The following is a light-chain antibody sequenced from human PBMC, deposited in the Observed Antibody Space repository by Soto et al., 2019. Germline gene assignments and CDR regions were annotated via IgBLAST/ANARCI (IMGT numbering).Light chain of an antibody. CDR3: QTWDTGARVV. Sequence: QLVLTQSPSASASLGASVKLTCTLSSGHSSYAIAWDQQQPEKGPRYLMKLSSDGSHSKGDGIPDRFSGSSSGAERYLTISSLQSEDEADYYCQTWDTGARVVFGGGTQLTVL. V-gene: IGLV4-69*01. J-gene: IGLJ2*01. CDR2: LSSDGSH. CDR1: SGHSSYA.